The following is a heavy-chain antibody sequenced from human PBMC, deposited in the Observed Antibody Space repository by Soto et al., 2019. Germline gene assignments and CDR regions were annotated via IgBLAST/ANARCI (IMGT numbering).Heavy chain of an antibody. CDR3: ARLYYSNYVFYFDD. J-gene: IGHJ4*02. V-gene: IGHV4-39*01. CDR2: IYYSGST. CDR1: GGSISSSSYY. Sequence: SETLSLTCTVSGGSISSSSYYWGWIRQPPGKGLEWIGSIYYSGSTYYNPSLKSRVTISVDTSKNQFSLKLSSVTAADTAVYYCARLYYSNYVFYFDDWGQGTLVTVSS. D-gene: IGHD4-4*01.